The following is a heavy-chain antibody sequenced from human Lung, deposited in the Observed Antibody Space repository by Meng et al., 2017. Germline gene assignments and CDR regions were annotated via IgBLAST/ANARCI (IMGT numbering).Heavy chain of an antibody. CDR3: ARGPTTMAHDFDY. CDR2: INHSGST. Sequence: QGQLQQWGAGLLKLSETLSLTCVVSGGSFSDYYWSWIRQPPGKGLEWIGEINHSGSTNYNPSLESRATISVDTSQNNLSLKLSSVTAADSAVYYCARGPTTMAHDFDYWGQGTLVTVSS. D-gene: IGHD4-11*01. V-gene: IGHV4-34*01. CDR1: GGSFSDYY. J-gene: IGHJ4*02.